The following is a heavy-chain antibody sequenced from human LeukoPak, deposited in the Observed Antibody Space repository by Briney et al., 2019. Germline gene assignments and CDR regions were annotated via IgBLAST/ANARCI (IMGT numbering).Heavy chain of an antibody. D-gene: IGHD2-21*01. CDR2: ISGSGVNI. J-gene: IGHJ4*02. Sequence: GGSLRLSCAASGFTFSNYAMSWVRQAPGKGLEWVSLISGSGVNIYYADTVKGRFAISRDNSKDTLYLQMNSLNTEDTAVYYCIRHIEYVAPDSWGQGTLVTVSS. CDR1: GFTFSNYA. CDR3: IRHIEYVAPDS. V-gene: IGHV3-23*01.